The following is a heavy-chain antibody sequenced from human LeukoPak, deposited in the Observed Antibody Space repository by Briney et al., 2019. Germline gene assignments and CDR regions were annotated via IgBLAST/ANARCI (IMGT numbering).Heavy chain of an antibody. CDR3: ARGRSYYFAY. J-gene: IGHJ4*02. CDR2: IYSGSRT. Sequence: PGGSLRLSCPASGFTVSSNYMSWVRQAPGRGLEWVLVIYSGSRTYSGGSVTGRLTISRDNSKNTLYLQRDSLTAEDTAVYYCARGRSYYFAYWGQGTLVSVSS. D-gene: IGHD3-10*01. V-gene: IGHV3-53*01. CDR1: GFTVSSNY.